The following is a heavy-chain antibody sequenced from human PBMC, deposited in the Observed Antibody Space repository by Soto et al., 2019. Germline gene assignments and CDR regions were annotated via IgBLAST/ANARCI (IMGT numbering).Heavy chain of an antibody. J-gene: IGHJ6*03. V-gene: IGHV4-34*01. CDR2: INHSGST. Sequence: QVQLQQWGAGLLKPSETLSLTCAVYGGSFSGYYWSWIRQPPGKGLEWIGEINHSGSTNYNPSLKSRVPISVETSKNQFSLKLSSVTAADTAVYYCARVKYYDFWSGYRPPPIYYYYYMDVWGKGTTVTVSS. D-gene: IGHD3-3*01. CDR3: ARVKYYDFWSGYRPPPIYYYYYMDV. CDR1: GGSFSGYY.